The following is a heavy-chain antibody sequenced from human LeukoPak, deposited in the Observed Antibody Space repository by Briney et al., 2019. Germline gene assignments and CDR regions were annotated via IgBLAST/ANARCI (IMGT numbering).Heavy chain of an antibody. J-gene: IGHJ4*02. D-gene: IGHD3-10*01. CDR3: ARGKYVLLNYFDY. V-gene: IGHV4-38-2*02. CDR2: IYHSGST. CDR1: GYSISSGYY. Sequence: PSETLSLTCTVSGYSISSGYYWGWIRQPPGKGLEWIGSIYHSGSTYYNPSLKSRVTISVDTSKNQFSLKLSSVTAADTAVYYCARGKYVLLNYFDYWGQGTLVTVSS.